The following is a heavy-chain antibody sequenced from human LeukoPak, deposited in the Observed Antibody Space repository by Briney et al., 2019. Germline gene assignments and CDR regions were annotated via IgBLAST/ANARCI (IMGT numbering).Heavy chain of an antibody. CDR2: IIPILGIA. Sequence: GASVKVSCKASGGTFSSYTISWVRQAPGQGLEWMGRIIPILGIANYAQKFQGRVTITADKSTSTAYMELSSLRSEDTAVYYCARDSCGGDCYLNWFDPWGQGTLVTVSS. CDR3: ARDSCGGDCYLNWFDP. CDR1: GGTFSSYT. V-gene: IGHV1-69*04. D-gene: IGHD2-21*02. J-gene: IGHJ5*02.